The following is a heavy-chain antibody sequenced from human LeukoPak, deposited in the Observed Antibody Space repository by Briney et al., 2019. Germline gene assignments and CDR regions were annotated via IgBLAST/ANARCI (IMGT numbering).Heavy chain of an antibody. J-gene: IGHJ4*02. CDR1: GITLSNYG. D-gene: IGHD3-22*01. CDR3: AKRGVVIRVILVGFHKEAYYFDS. V-gene: IGHV3-23*01. CDR2: ISDSGGST. Sequence: SGGSLRLSCAVSGITLSNYGMSWVRQAPGKGLEWVAGISDSGGSTKYADSVKGRFTISRDNPKNTLYLQMNSLRVEDMAVYFCAKRGVVIRVILVGFHKEAYYFDSWGQGALVTVSS.